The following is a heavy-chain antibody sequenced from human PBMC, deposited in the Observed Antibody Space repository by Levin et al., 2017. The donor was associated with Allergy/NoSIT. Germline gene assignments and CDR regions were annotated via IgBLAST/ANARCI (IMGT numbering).Heavy chain of an antibody. Sequence: LKISCAASGFTFSSYWMSWVRQAPGKGLEWVANIKQDGSEKYYVDSVKGRFTISRDNAKNSLYLQMNSLRAEDTAVYYCARDLRVLRYWGQGTLVTVSS. CDR3: ARDLRVLRY. CDR2: IKQDGSEK. CDR1: GFTFSSYW. D-gene: IGHD4-17*01. V-gene: IGHV3-7*04. J-gene: IGHJ4*02.